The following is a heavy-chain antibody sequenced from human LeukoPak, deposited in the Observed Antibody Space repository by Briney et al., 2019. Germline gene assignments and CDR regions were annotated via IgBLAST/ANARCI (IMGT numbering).Heavy chain of an antibody. CDR3: ARKYSSGWKLSVFQH. V-gene: IGHV1-8*01. Sequence: ASVKVSCKASGYTFTSYDINWVRQATGQGLEWMGWMNPNSGNTGYAQKFQGRVTMTRNTSISTAYMELSSLRSEDTAVYSCARKYSSGWKLSVFQHWGQGTLVTVSS. CDR1: GYTFTSYD. J-gene: IGHJ1*01. CDR2: MNPNSGNT. D-gene: IGHD6-19*01.